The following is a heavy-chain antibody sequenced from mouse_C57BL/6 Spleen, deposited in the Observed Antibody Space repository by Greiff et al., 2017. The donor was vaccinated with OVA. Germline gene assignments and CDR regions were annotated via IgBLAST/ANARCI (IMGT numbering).Heavy chain of an antibody. CDR2: INPSNGGT. D-gene: IGHD2-12*01. J-gene: IGHJ2*01. V-gene: IGHV1-53*01. CDR1: GYTFTSYW. Sequence: QVQLQQPGAELVMPGASVKLSCKASGYTFTSYWMHWVKQRPGQGLEWIGNINPSNGGTNYNEKFKSKATLTVDKSSSTAYMQLSSLTSEDSAVYYCARFTTGYYFDYWGQGTTLTVSS. CDR3: ARFTTGYYFDY.